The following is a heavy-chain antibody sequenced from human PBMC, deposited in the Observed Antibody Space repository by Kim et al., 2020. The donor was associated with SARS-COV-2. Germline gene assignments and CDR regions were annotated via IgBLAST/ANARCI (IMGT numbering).Heavy chain of an antibody. V-gene: IGHV3-23*01. CDR3: AKDNGYGQLFDC. J-gene: IGHJ4*01. Sequence: GGSLRLSCAASGFTFSSYAMSWVRQAPGKGLEWVSAICGDGSTIYYADSVKGRFTISRDNSKNLLHLQMNILRAEDTAVYYCAKDNGYGQLFDCWGQGT. D-gene: IGHD5-18*01. CDR1: GFTFSSYA. CDR2: ICGDGSTI.